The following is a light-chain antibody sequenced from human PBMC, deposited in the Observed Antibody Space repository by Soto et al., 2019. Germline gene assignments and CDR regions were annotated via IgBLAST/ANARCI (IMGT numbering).Light chain of an antibody. Sequence: EVVMTQSPATLAVSPGERATLFCGASQTVASNLAWYQQKPGQPPRLLIYAASTRATGVPDRFSGSGSGTESTLTVSSLQSEDVAVYYCQQYNLWPPITFGQGTRLEIK. V-gene: IGKV3-15*01. CDR1: QTVASN. CDR3: QQYNLWPPIT. CDR2: AAS. J-gene: IGKJ5*01.